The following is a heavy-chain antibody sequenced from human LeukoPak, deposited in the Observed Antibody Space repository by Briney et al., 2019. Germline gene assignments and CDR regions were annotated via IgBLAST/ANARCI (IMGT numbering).Heavy chain of an antibody. D-gene: IGHD2-2*01. J-gene: IGHJ5*02. CDR3: ARRLTQYDCFDP. V-gene: IGHV6-1*01. CDR1: GDSVSSNSVT. Sequence: SQTLSLTCAISGDSVSSNSVTWNGIRQYPSRGLEWLGRTYYRSTWYNDYAVSVRGRITVSPDTSKNQFSLHLNSVTPEDTAVYYCARRLTQYDCFDPWGQGILVTVSS. CDR2: TYYRSTWYN.